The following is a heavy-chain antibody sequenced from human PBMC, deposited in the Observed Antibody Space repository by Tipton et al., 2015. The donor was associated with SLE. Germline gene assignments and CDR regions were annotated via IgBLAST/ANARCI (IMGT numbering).Heavy chain of an antibody. J-gene: IGHJ3*02. CDR2: IYHSGSS. CDR3: ARASNTRAFDT. V-gene: IGHV4-59*11. D-gene: IGHD4/OR15-4a*01. Sequence: TLSLTCTVSNDSIGRHYWSWIRPSPGKGLEWLGYIYHSGSSNYSPSLKSRLTMAVDTSKNQFSLGLSSVTVADTAIYFCARASNTRAFDTWGQGKLVTVSS. CDR1: NDSIGRHY.